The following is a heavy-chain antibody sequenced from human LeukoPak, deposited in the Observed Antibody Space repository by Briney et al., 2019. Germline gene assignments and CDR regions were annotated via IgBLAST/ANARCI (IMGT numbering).Heavy chain of an antibody. CDR1: GFSLTTSGVG. CDR2: IYSDNDK. CDR3: AHTVHTIMTNPAFLDY. V-gene: IGHV2-5*02. Sequence: SGPTLVSPTQTLTLTCTFSGFSLTTSGVGVGWIRQPPGKALEWLAIIYSDNDKRYSPSLKNRLTITKDTSKNQVVLTMTNMDPVDTATYYCAHTVHTIMTNPAFLDYWGQGTLVTVSS. J-gene: IGHJ4*02. D-gene: IGHD5-24*01.